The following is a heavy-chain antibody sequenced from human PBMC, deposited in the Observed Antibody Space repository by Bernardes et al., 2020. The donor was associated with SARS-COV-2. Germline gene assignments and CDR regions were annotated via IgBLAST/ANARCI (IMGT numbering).Heavy chain of an antibody. CDR1: GGSFSNES. CDR2: INQSGSA. D-gene: IGHD1-26*01. CDR3: ARLQVGAPNYFDP. Sequence: SETLSLTCAVYGGSFSNESWIWIRQTPGKGLEWIGEINQSGSAYYNPSLKSRVTISKDRPKTQFSLILTSVIAADTAVYYCARLQVGAPNYFDPWGPGTLVTVSS. J-gene: IGHJ5*02. V-gene: IGHV4-34*01.